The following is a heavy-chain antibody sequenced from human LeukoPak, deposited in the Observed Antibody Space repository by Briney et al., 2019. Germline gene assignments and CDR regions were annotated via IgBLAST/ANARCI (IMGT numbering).Heavy chain of an antibody. J-gene: IGHJ4*02. CDR3: TREFSGY. D-gene: IGHD2/OR15-2a*01. CDR1: GVTFSGSA. V-gene: IGHV3-73*01. Sequence: PGGSLKLSCAASGVTFSGSAMHWVRQAPGKGLEWVGRIRSKANSYAIAYAASVKGRFTISRDDSKNTAYLQMTSLKTEDTAVYYCTREFSGYWGQGTLVTVSS. CDR2: IRSKANSYAI.